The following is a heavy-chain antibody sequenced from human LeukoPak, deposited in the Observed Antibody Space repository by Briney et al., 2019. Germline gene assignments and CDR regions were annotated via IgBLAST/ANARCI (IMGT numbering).Heavy chain of an antibody. Sequence: AETLTLTCTVSGGSVSSDSNYWSCIRQPAGRGLEWIGYIYYSGSTKNNPSLKSRATISRDTSKNLFSLKLSSVTAADTAVYYCARGSGSYYYYGMDVWGQGTTVTVSS. D-gene: IGHD3-10*01. CDR1: GGSVSSDSNY. CDR3: ARGSGSYYYYGMDV. V-gene: IGHV4-61*01. CDR2: IYYSGST. J-gene: IGHJ6*02.